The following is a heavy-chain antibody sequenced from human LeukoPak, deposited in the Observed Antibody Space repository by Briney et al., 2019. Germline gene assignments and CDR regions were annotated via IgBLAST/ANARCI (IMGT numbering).Heavy chain of an antibody. Sequence: SETLSLTCTVSGGSISSGGYYWSWIRQHPGKGLEWIGYIYYSGSTYYNPSLKSRVTISVDTSKNQFSLKLSSVTAADTAVYYCERAKILSLAYWGQGTLVSVPS. J-gene: IGHJ4*02. CDR2: IYYSGST. CDR3: ERAKILSLAY. V-gene: IGHV4-31*03. CDR1: GGSISSGGYY. D-gene: IGHD3-16*02.